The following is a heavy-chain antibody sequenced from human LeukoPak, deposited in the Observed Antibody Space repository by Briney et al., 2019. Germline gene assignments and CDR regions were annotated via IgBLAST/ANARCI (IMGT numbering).Heavy chain of an antibody. J-gene: IGHJ6*02. V-gene: IGHV4-34*01. CDR2: INHSGST. CDR3: ARGSGWSYYYYGMDV. Sequence: SETLSLTCAVYGGSFSGYYWSWIRQPPGKGLEWIGEINHSGSTNYNPSLKGRVTISVDTSKNQFSLKLSSVTAADTAVYYCARGSGWSYYYYGMDVWGQGTTVTVSS. CDR1: GGSFSGYY. D-gene: IGHD6-19*01.